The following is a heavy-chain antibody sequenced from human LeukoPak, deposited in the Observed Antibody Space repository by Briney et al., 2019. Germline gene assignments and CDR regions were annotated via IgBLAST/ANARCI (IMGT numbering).Heavy chain of an antibody. V-gene: IGHV1-18*01. D-gene: IGHD3-22*01. CDR3: ARDYQLYDSSGYDY. Sequence: ASVKVSCKASGYTFNTYGISWVRQAPGQGLEWMGWISCYNGNTNYAQKLQGRVTMTTDTSTSTVYMELRSLRSDDTAVYYCARDYQLYDSSGYDYWGQGTLVTVSS. CDR2: ISCYNGNT. CDR1: GYTFNTYG. J-gene: IGHJ4*02.